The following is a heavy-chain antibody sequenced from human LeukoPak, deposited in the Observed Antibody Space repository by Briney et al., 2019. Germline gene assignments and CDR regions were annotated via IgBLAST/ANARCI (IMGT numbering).Heavy chain of an antibody. CDR3: ARVYGSGSGPRQLAH. CDR2: INPRGGST. Sequence: GASVKVSCKASGYIFTTYYMHWLRQAPGQGPEWMGIINPRGGSTDYAQKFQGRVTMTRNTSISTAYMELSSLRSEDTAVYYCARVYGSGSGPRQLAHWGQGTLVTVSS. D-gene: IGHD3-10*01. V-gene: IGHV1-46*01. J-gene: IGHJ4*02. CDR1: GYIFTTYY.